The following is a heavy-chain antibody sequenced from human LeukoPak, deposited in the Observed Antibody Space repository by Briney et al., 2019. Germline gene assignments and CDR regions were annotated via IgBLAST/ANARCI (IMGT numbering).Heavy chain of an antibody. Sequence: ASVKVSCKASGYTFTSYDINWVRQATGQGLEWMGWMNPNSGNTGFAQKFQGRVTITTDESTSTAYMELSSLRSEDTAVYYCADSGIAASWGQGTLVTVSS. CDR2: MNPNSGNT. J-gene: IGHJ4*02. D-gene: IGHD6-13*01. V-gene: IGHV1-8*01. CDR1: GYTFTSYD. CDR3: ADSGIAAS.